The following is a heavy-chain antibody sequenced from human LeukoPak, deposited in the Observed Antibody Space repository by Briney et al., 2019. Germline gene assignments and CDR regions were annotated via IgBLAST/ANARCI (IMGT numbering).Heavy chain of an antibody. CDR3: ARGDSSGYYYVKAFDI. CDR1: GGTFISYA. V-gene: IGHV1-69*13. D-gene: IGHD3-22*01. CDR2: IIPIFGTA. J-gene: IGHJ3*02. Sequence: ASVKVSCKASGGTFISYAISWVRQAPGQGLEWMGGIIPIFGTANYAQKFQGRVTITADESTSTAYMELSSLRSEDTAVYYCARGDSSGYYYVKAFDIWGQGTMVTVSS.